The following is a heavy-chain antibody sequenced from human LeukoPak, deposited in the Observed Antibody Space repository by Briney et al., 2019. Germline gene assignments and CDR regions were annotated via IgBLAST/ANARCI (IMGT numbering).Heavy chain of an antibody. V-gene: IGHV3-15*01. J-gene: IGHJ4*02. CDR1: GFTFSNAW. Sequence: GGSLRLSCAASGFTFSNAWMSWVRQAPGKGLEWVGRIKSKTDGGTTDYAAPVKGRFTISRDDSKNTLYLQMNSLKTEDTAVYYCTTRGYQLLGYIDYWGQGTLVTVPS. CDR3: TTRGYQLLGYIDY. CDR2: IKSKTDGGTT. D-gene: IGHD2-2*01.